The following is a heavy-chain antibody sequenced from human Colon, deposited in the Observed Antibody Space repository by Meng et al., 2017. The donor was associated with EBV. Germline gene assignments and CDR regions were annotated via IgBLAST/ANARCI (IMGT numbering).Heavy chain of an antibody. CDR1: GGSFSGYY. Sequence: QGKTQQGGGGCCEPSETLSLTCALSGGSFSGYYWSWIRQAPGKGLEWIGEINHSGSTKFNPSLESRVSISVDTSENQVSLKLTSVTAADTAVYYCARRTTVNLRSFDSWGQGTLVTVSS. J-gene: IGHJ4*02. CDR2: INHSGST. D-gene: IGHD4-17*01. V-gene: IGHV4-34*01. CDR3: ARRTTVNLRSFDS.